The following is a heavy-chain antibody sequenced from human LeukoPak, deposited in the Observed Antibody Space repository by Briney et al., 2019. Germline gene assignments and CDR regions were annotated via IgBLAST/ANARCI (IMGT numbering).Heavy chain of an antibody. CDR2: ISSSGSTI. Sequence: GGSLRLSCAASGFTFSDYYMSWIRQAPGKGLEWVSYISSSGSTIYYADSVKGRFTISRDNAKNSLYLQMNSLRAEDTAVYYCARDMGVWGYYDSSGSGYFDYWGQGTLVTVSS. CDR1: GFTFSDYY. V-gene: IGHV3-11*01. D-gene: IGHD3-22*01. J-gene: IGHJ4*02. CDR3: ARDMGVWGYYDSSGSGYFDY.